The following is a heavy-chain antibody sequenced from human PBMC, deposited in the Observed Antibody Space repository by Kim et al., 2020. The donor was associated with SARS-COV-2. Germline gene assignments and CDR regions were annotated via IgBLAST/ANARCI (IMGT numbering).Heavy chain of an antibody. V-gene: IGHV1-69*04. D-gene: IGHD6-13*01. CDR2: A. J-gene: IGHJ4*02. Sequence: ANYAQKFQGRVTITAENATGTAYMELSSLRSEDTAVYYCARGVDSSSWYYWGQGTLVTVSS. CDR3: ARGVDSSSWYY.